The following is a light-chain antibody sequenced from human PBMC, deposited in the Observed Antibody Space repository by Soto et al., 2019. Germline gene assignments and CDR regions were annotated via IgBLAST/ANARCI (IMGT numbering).Light chain of an antibody. CDR3: SSYTSSSTWV. V-gene: IGLV2-14*01. J-gene: IGLJ3*02. CDR2: DVS. CDR1: SSDVGGYNY. Sequence: QSALTHPASVSGCPGQSITISCTGTSSDVGGYNYVSWYQQHPGKAPKLMIYDVSNRPSGVSNRFSGSKSGNTASLTISGLQAEDEADYYCSSYTSSSTWVFGGGTKVTVL.